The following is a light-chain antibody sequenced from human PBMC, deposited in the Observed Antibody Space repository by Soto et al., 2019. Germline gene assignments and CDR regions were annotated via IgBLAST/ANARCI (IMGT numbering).Light chain of an antibody. V-gene: IGLV2-23*03. Sequence: QSALTQPASVSGSPGQSITISCTGTSSDVGSYNLVSWYQQHPGKAPKLIIYEGSKRPSGVSNRFSGSKSGSTASLTISGLQTEDEADYYCCSYAGTCTFLFGGGTKLTV. CDR3: CSYAGTCTFL. CDR2: EGS. J-gene: IGLJ2*01. CDR1: SSDVGSYNL.